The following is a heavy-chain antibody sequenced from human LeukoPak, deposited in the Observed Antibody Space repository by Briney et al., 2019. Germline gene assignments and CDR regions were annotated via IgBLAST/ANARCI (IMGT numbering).Heavy chain of an antibody. J-gene: IGHJ5*02. CDR3: ARSLGDYVWGTYHEGDWFDP. Sequence: SETLSLTCTVSGGSISSYYWSWIRQPPGKGLEWIGYIYYSGSTNYNPSLKSRVTISVDTSKNQFSLKLSSVTAADTAVYYCARSLGDYVWGTYHEGDWFDPWGQGTLVTVSS. CDR1: GGSISSYY. V-gene: IGHV4-59*01. CDR2: IYYSGST. D-gene: IGHD3-16*02.